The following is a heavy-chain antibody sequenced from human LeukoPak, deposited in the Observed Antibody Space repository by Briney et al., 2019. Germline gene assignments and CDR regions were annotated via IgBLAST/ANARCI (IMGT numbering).Heavy chain of an antibody. CDR2: IYTSGST. D-gene: IGHD2-2*01. Sequence: SQTLSLTCTVSGGFISSGSYYWSWIRQPAGKGMEWIGRIYTSGSTNYNPSLKSRVTISVDTSKNQFSLKLSSVTAADTAVYYCARQGALYCSSTSCWYYFDYWGQGTLVTVSS. CDR3: ARQGALYCSSTSCWYYFDY. V-gene: IGHV4-61*02. J-gene: IGHJ4*02. CDR1: GGFISSGSYY.